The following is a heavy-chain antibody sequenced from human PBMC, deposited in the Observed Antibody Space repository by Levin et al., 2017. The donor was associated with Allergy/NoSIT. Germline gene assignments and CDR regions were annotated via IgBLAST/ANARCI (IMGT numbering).Heavy chain of an antibody. V-gene: IGHV3-66*01. CDR1: GFTVSNNY. J-gene: IGHJ4*02. CDR2: IYYDDTT. CDR3: ARVPPADY. Sequence: GGSLRLSCAASGFTVSNNYMTWVRQAPGKGLEWVSIIYYDDTTNYADSVKDRFIISRDTSKDTVYLQMNTLRAEDTAVYSCARVPPADYWGQGILVTVSS.